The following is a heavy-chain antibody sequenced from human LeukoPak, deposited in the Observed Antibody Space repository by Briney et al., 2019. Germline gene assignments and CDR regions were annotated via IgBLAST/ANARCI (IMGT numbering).Heavy chain of an antibody. CDR1: GFPFANTW. V-gene: IGHV3-15*01. Sequence: PGGSLRLSCSASGFPFANTWMIWVRQAPGKGLEWVGRIKSKHDGATTDYAAPVKGRFTISRDDSKNTLYLQMTSLNAEDSAVYFCATVIFVYSAFDIWGQGTVVTVSS. CDR3: ATVIFVYSAFDI. D-gene: IGHD3-16*02. CDR2: IKSKHDGATT. J-gene: IGHJ3*02.